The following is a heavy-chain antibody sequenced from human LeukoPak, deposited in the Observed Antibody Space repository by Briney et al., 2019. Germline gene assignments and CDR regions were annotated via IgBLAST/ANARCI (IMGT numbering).Heavy chain of an antibody. V-gene: IGHV1-46*01. Sequence: GASVKVSCKASGYTFTSYYMHWVRQAPGQGLEWMGIINPSGGSTSYAQKFQGRVTMTRDMSTSTVYMELSSLRSEDTAVYYCARDSNRGAFDIWGQGTMVTVSS. J-gene: IGHJ3*02. CDR3: ARDSNRGAFDI. CDR2: INPSGGST. CDR1: GYTFTSYY. D-gene: IGHD3-10*01.